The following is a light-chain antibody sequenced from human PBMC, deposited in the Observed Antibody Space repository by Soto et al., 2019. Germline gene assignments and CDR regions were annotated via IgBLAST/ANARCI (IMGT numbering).Light chain of an antibody. CDR3: QQANSFPLT. J-gene: IGKJ4*01. V-gene: IGKV1-12*01. Sequence: IRMTQSPSSLSASPGDRVTLTCRASQGISSRLAWYQQKPGKAPKLLIYTASSLQSGVPSRFSGSGSGTDFTFTISSLQPGDFATYYCQQANSFPLTFGGGTKVDIK. CDR1: QGISSR. CDR2: TAS.